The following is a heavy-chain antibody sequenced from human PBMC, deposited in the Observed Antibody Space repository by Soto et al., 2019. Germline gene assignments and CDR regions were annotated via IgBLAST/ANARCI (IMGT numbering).Heavy chain of an antibody. CDR1: GYTFTNYW. D-gene: IGHD6-13*01. Sequence: PGESLKISCKGSGYTFTNYWINWVRQVPGKGLEWMGRVDPSDSYVNYSPSLKGHVTISADRSFSTAYLQWNSLMASDTAMYYCTRLVRVAAVVKPPRGSPYYYGMDVWGQGTTVTVSS. CDR2: VDPSDSYV. CDR3: TRLVRVAAVVKPPRGSPYYYGMDV. J-gene: IGHJ6*02. V-gene: IGHV5-10-1*01.